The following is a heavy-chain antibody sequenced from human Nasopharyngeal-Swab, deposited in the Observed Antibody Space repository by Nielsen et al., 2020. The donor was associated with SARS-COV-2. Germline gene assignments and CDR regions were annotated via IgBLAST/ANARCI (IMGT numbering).Heavy chain of an antibody. CDR3: AKATGSYPNGWFDP. J-gene: IGHJ5*02. CDR1: GFIFSHSG. CDR2: IGYDGNVK. D-gene: IGHD1-26*01. V-gene: IGHV3-30*18. Sequence: SCAASGFIFSHSGIHWVRQAPGKGLEWVALIGYDGNVKFYADSVKGRFTISRDNSRNTVYLQMNSLRAEDTAVYYCAKATGSYPNGWFDPWGQGTLVTVSS.